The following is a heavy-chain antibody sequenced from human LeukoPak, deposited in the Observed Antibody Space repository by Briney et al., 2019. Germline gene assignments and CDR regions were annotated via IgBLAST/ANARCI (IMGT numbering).Heavy chain of an antibody. CDR3: ARDFLGRMVYYYGMDV. CDR1: GFTFSSYG. D-gene: IGHD2-8*01. Sequence: GGSLRLSCAASGFTFSSYGMRWVRQAPGKGLEWVAVIWYDGSNKYYADSVKGRFTISRDNSKNTLYLQMNSLRAEDTAVYYCARDFLGRMVYYYGMDVWGQGTTVTVSS. CDR2: IWYDGSNK. J-gene: IGHJ6*02. V-gene: IGHV3-33*01.